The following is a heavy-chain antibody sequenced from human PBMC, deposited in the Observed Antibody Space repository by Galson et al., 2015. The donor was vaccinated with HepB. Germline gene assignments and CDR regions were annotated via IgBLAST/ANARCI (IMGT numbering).Heavy chain of an antibody. V-gene: IGHV3-7*03. Sequence: SLRLSCAASGFTFTDYWMSWVRQAPGKGLEWVANINKDGNDKYYVDSVEGRFTVSRDNAKNSLYLRMNSLRVEDTALYYCARADALRTVDSWGQGALATVSS. J-gene: IGHJ4*02. CDR2: INKDGNDK. CDR1: GFTFTDYW. CDR3: ARADALRTVDS.